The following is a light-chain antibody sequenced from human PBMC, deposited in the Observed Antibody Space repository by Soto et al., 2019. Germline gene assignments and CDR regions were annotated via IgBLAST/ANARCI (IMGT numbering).Light chain of an antibody. CDR3: QQYGSSPPVT. CDR1: QSVSSSY. J-gene: IGKJ5*01. CDR2: GAS. Sequence: EIVLTQSPGTLSLSPGERATLSCRASQSVSSSYLAWYQQKPGQAPRLLIYGASGTATGIPDRFSGSGSGTDFPLTINRLEPEDFAVYYCQQYGSSPPVTFGQGTRLEIK. V-gene: IGKV3-20*01.